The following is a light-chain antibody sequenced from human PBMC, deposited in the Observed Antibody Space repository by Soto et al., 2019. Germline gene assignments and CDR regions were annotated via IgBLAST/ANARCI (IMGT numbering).Light chain of an antibody. CDR2: AAS. CDR3: QKYDTAPQT. CDR1: QGIIDY. V-gene: IGKV1-27*01. Sequence: DIQMTQSPSSLSASVGDTVTITCRASQGIIDYLAWFQQRPGKVPKLLIYAASTLHTGVPSRFSGSGGGTDFTLTISSLQPEDVGTYYCQKYDTAPQTFGPGTRVEIK. J-gene: IGKJ3*01.